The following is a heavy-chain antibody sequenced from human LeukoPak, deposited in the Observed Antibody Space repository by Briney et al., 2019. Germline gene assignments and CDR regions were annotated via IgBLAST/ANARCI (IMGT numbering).Heavy chain of an antibody. D-gene: IGHD3-10*01. CDR3: ARERVTYYYGSGSRPYYYYYMDV. Sequence: PSETLSLTCTVSGDSISSYYWSWIRQPPGKGLEWIGYIHYSGSTNYNPSLKSRVTISVDTSKNQFSLKLSSVTAADTAVYYCARERVTYYYGSGSRPYYYYYMDVWGKGTTVTVSS. CDR1: GDSISSYY. J-gene: IGHJ6*03. V-gene: IGHV4-59*01. CDR2: IHYSGST.